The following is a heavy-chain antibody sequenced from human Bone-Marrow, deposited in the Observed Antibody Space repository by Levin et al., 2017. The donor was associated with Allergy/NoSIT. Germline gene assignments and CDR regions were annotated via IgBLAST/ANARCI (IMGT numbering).Heavy chain of an antibody. CDR1: GFLFRNYW. Sequence: GESLKISCEASGFLFRNYWMSWVRQTPGKGLECVANIKQDSSETYYVDSLKGRFIISRDNAKNSLYLQMNSLRAEDTAVYYCAKAGPYFADYWGQGSLVTVSS. CDR3: AKAGPYFADY. J-gene: IGHJ4*02. V-gene: IGHV3-7*01. CDR2: IKQDSSET. D-gene: IGHD2-21*01.